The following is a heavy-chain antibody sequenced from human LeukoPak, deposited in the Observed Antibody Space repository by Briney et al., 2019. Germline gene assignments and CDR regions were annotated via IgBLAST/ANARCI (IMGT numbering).Heavy chain of an antibody. J-gene: IGHJ4*02. CDR3: ARVSYYDFWSGSHEVSY. Sequence: GGSLRLSCAASGFTFSSYWMHWVRQAPGKGLVWVSRINSDGSSTSYADSVKGRFTITRDNAKNTLYLQMNRLRAEDTAVYYCARVSYYDFWSGSHEVSYWGQGTLVTVSS. CDR1: GFTFSSYW. V-gene: IGHV3-74*01. D-gene: IGHD3-3*01. CDR2: INSDGSST.